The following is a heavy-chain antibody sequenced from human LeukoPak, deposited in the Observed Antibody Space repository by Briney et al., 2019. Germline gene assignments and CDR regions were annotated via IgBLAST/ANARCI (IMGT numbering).Heavy chain of an antibody. CDR3: ASYSGSYYDYYYMDV. CDR2: IFYSGST. J-gene: IGHJ6*03. CDR1: SGSISTSNYY. Sequence: SETLSLTCTVSSGSISTSNYYWGWVRQPPGKALEWIGNIFYSGSTYYSPSLKSRVTISLDTSRNQFSLKLSSVTAADTAVYYCASYSGSYYDYYYMDVWGKGTTVTISS. V-gene: IGHV4-39*07. D-gene: IGHD1-26*01.